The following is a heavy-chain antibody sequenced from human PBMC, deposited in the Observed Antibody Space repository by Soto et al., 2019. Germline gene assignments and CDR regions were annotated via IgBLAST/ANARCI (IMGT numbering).Heavy chain of an antibody. CDR1: GYTFTSYG. CDR3: ARDGWENRYSSGREPVYYYYYGMDV. Sequence: ASVKVSCKASGYTFTSYGISWVRQAPGQGLEWMGWISAYNGNTNYAQKLQGRVTMTTDTSTSTAYMELRSLRSDDTAVYYCARDGWENRYSSGREPVYYYYYGMDVWGQGTTVTVSS. J-gene: IGHJ6*02. CDR2: ISAYNGNT. V-gene: IGHV1-18*01. D-gene: IGHD6-19*01.